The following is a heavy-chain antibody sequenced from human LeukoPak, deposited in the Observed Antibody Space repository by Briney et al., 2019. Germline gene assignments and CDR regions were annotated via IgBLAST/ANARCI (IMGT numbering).Heavy chain of an antibody. CDR1: GGSISSYY. Sequence: SETLSLTCTVSGGSISSYYWSRTRQPPGKGLEWIGYIYYSGSTNYNPSLKSRVTISVDTSKNQFSLKLSSVTAADTAVYYCARAPRIAAPFDYWGQGTLVTVSS. D-gene: IGHD6-6*01. CDR2: IYYSGST. J-gene: IGHJ4*02. V-gene: IGHV4-59*01. CDR3: ARAPRIAAPFDY.